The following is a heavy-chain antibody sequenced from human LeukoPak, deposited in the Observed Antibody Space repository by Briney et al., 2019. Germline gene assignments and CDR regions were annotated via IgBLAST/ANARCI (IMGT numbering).Heavy chain of an antibody. CDR2: INPNSGGT. V-gene: IGHV1-2*02. CDR1: GYTFTGYY. CDR3: ASATPFGYNWFDP. D-gene: IGHD2-15*01. J-gene: IGHJ5*02. Sequence: ASVKVSCKASGYTFTGYYMHWVRQAPGQGLEWMGWINPNSGGTNYAQKFQGGVTMTRDTSISTAYMELSRLRSDDTAVYYCASATPFGYNWFDPWGQGTLVTVSS.